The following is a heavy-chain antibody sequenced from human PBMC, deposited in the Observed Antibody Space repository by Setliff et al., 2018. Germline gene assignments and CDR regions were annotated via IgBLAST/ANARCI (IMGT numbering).Heavy chain of an antibody. CDR2: VYWDGDQ. V-gene: IGHV2-5*02. CDR3: AKDRSFFHH. CDR1: GFSLNTTGEG. Sequence: SGPTLVNPTQTLTLTCTFSGFSLNTTGEGVGWIRQPPGKALEWLALVYWDGDQRYSPSLNSRLSITKDSSKSQVFLTMTSLQTEDTAVYYCAKDRSFFHHWGQGTLVTVSS. J-gene: IGHJ1*01. D-gene: IGHD6-19*01.